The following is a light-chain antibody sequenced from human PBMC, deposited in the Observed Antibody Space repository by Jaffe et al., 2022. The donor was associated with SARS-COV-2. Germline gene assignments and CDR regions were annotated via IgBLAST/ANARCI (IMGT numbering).Light chain of an antibody. CDR2: EVN. CDR3: SSYTPSSTLGV. V-gene: IGLV2-14*01. Sequence: QSALTQPASVSGSPGQSITISCTGTSSDVGGYNYVSWYQQHPGKAPKLMIYEVNSRPSGVPARFSGSKSGNTASLTISGLQAEDEADYYCSSYTPSSTLGVFGGGTKLTVL. J-gene: IGLJ2*01. CDR1: SSDVGGYNY.